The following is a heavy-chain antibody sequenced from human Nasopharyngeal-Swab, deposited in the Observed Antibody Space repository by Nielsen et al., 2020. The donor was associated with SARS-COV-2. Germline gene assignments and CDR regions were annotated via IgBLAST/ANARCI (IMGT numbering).Heavy chain of an antibody. J-gene: IGHJ6*04. D-gene: IGHD2-15*01. CDR1: GGSFSGYY. V-gene: IGHV4-34*01. Sequence: SETLSLTCAVYGGSFSGYYWSWIRQPPGKGLEWIGEINHSGSTNYNPSLKSRVTISVDTSKNQFSRKLSSVTAADTAVYYCARGRGRYCSGGSCYLDVWGKGTTVTVSS. CDR3: ARGRGRYCSGGSCYLDV. CDR2: INHSGST.